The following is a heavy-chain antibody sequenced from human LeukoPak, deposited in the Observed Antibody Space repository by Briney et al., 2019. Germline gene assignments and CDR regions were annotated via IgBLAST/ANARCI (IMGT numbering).Heavy chain of an antibody. J-gene: IGHJ3*02. Sequence: GGSLRLSCAASGFTFSDYYMSWIRQAPGKGLEWVSYISSSGSTIYYADSVKGRFTISRDNAKNSLYLQMNSLRAEDTAVYYCARQGPIAAAGTGLDAFDIWGQGTMVTVSS. CDR1: GFTFSDYY. CDR3: ARQGPIAAAGTGLDAFDI. V-gene: IGHV3-11*01. CDR2: ISSSGSTI. D-gene: IGHD6-13*01.